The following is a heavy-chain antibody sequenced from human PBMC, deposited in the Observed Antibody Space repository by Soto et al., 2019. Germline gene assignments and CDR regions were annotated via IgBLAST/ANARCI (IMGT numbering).Heavy chain of an antibody. CDR3: ARDTGVTPRKNYFDY. CDR1: GGTFSSYS. Sequence: SVKVSCKAPGGTFSSYSFNWVRQAPGQGLEWVGGIIPMFGTSNYAQKFQGRVTVTADGSTTTAYMELRSLRSEDTAVYYCARDTGVTPRKNYFDYWGQGTLVTVSS. D-gene: IGHD3-3*01. J-gene: IGHJ4*02. V-gene: IGHV1-69*13. CDR2: IIPMFGTS.